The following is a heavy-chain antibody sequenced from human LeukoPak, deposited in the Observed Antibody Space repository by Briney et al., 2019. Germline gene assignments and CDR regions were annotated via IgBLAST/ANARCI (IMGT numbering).Heavy chain of an antibody. CDR2: ISSSGSTI. CDR3: ARMPGIAVAGTFLGFDY. J-gene: IGHJ4*02. CDR1: GFTFSSYE. Sequence: PGGSLRLSCAASGFTFSSYEMNWVRQAPGKGLEWVSYISSSGSTIYYADSVKGRFTISRDNSKNTLYLQMNSLRAEDTAVYYCARMPGIAVAGTFLGFDYWGQGTLVTVSS. V-gene: IGHV3-48*03. D-gene: IGHD6-19*01.